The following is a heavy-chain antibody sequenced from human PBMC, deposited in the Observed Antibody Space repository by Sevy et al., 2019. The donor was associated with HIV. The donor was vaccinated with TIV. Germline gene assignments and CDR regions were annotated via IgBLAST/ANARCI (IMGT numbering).Heavy chain of an antibody. J-gene: IGHJ5*02. V-gene: IGHV4-4*07. CDR3: ARVHQYXLDP. CDR2: IYTSGST. D-gene: IGHD2-2*01. CDR1: GXXISSYY. Sequence: SEILSLTCTVSGXXISSYYWSWIRXPAGKGLEWIGRIYTSGSTNYNPSLKSRVTMSVDTSKNQFSLKLSSVTAADTAVYYCARVHQYXLDPWGQGTLVTVSS.